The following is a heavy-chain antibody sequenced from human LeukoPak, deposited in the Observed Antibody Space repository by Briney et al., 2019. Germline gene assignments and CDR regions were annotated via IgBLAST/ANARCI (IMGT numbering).Heavy chain of an antibody. CDR2: INSDGSGT. CDR3: ARDMNGLT. V-gene: IGHV3-74*01. Sequence: PGGSLRLSCATSGFIFGNYRMHWVRQAPGKGLVWVSRINSDGSGTDYAESVKGRSTISRDNAKNTLYLHMSSLRVEDTAVYYCARDMNGLTWGQGTLVTVSS. D-gene: IGHD1-1*01. J-gene: IGHJ5*02. CDR1: GFIFGNYR.